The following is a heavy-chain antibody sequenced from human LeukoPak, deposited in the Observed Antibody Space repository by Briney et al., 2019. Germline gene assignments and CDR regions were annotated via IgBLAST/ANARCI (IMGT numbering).Heavy chain of an antibody. D-gene: IGHD3-3*01. CDR2: ISYGGDNK. CDR3: ARDFEAHDLRPIGY. J-gene: IGHJ4*02. V-gene: IGHV3-30*01. Sequence: PVGSLRLSCAASGFTFSSYAMHWVRQAPGKGLGWVAVISYGGDNKYYADSVKGRFTISRDNSKNTLYLQMNSLRAEDTAVYYCARDFEAHDLRPIGYWGQGTLVTVSS. CDR1: GFTFSSYA.